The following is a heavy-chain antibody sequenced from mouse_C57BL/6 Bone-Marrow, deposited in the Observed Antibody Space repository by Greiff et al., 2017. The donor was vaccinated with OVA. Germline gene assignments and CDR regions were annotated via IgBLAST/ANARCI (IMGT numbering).Heavy chain of an antibody. CDR1: GYTFTDYY. CDR3: ASRGDGYYVMAWFAY. V-gene: IGHV1-26*01. Sequence: VQLHQSGPELVKPGASVKISCKASGYTFTDYYLNWVKQSHGKSLEWIGDINPNNGGTSYNQKFKGKATLTVDKSSSTAYMELRSLTSEDSAVYYCASRGDGYYVMAWFAYWGQGTLVTVSA. CDR2: INPNNGGT. J-gene: IGHJ3*01. D-gene: IGHD2-3*01.